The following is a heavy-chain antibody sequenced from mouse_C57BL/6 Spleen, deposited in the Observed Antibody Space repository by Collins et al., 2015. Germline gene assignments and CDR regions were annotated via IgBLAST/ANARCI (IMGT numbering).Heavy chain of an antibody. J-gene: IGHJ2*01. CDR2: ISYDGSN. Sequence: DVQLQESGPGLVKPSQSLSLTCSVTGYSITSGYYWNWIRQFPGNKLEWMGYISYDGSNNYNPSLKNRISITRDTSKSQFFLKLNSVTTEDTATYYCARDASSYYFDYWGQGTTLTVSS. CDR3: ARDASSYYFDY. CDR1: GYSITSGYY. V-gene: IGHV3-6*01. D-gene: IGHD1-3*01.